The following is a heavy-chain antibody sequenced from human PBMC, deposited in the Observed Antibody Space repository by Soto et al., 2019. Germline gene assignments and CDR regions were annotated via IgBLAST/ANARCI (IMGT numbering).Heavy chain of an antibody. CDR3: AKETYSGPLGY. D-gene: IGHD2-15*01. CDR2: ISSDGSNK. V-gene: IGHV3-30*18. CDR1: GFTFSSYG. Sequence: QVQLVESGGGVVQPGRSLRLSCAASGFTFSSYGMHWVRQAPGKGLEWVAVISSDGSNKDYADAVTGRFTISRDNSKDTLYLQMNRLRAAHTAVYYCAKETYSGPLGYGGQRTLVTVS. J-gene: IGHJ4*02.